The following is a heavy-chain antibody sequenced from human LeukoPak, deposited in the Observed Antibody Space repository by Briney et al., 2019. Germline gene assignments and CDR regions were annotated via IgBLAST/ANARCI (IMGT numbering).Heavy chain of an antibody. Sequence: TGGSLRLSCAASGFTFSSYGMHWVRQAPGKGLEWVALISYDGSNKYYADSVKGRFTISRDNSKNTLYLQMNSLRAENTAVYYCAKDHGRLGGQGTLVSVST. J-gene: IGHJ4*02. V-gene: IGHV3-30*18. D-gene: IGHD5-12*01. CDR3: AKDHGRL. CDR2: ISYDGSNK. CDR1: GFTFSSYG.